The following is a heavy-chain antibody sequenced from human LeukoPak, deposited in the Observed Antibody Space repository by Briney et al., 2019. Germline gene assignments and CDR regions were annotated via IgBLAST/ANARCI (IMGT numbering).Heavy chain of an antibody. Sequence: PGGSLRLSCAASGFTFDDYAMHWVRQAPGKGLEWVSGISWNSGSIGYADSVKGRFTISRDNAKNSLYLQMNSLRAEDTAVYYCAKIYDFSYWGQGTLVTVSS. D-gene: IGHD3-3*01. J-gene: IGHJ4*02. CDR1: GFTFDDYA. V-gene: IGHV3-9*01. CDR3: AKIYDFSY. CDR2: ISWNSGSI.